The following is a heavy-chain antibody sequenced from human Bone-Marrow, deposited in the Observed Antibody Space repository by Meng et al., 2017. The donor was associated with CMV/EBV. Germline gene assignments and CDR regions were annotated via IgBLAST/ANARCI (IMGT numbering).Heavy chain of an antibody. CDR2: INPNSGGT. J-gene: IGHJ5*02. V-gene: IGHV1-2*02. CDR1: GYTFASYY. CDR3: ARVAEPQKSASYDFWSGYWFDP. Sequence: ASVKVSCKASGYTFASYYIHWVRQAPGQGLEWMGWINPNSGGTNYAQKFQGRVTMTRDTSISTAYMELSRLRSDDTAVYYCARVAEPQKSASYDFWSGYWFDPWGQGTLVTVSS. D-gene: IGHD3-3*01.